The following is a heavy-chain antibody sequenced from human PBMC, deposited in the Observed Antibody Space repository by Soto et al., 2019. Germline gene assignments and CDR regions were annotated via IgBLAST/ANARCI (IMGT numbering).Heavy chain of an antibody. D-gene: IGHD3-22*01. Sequence: SETLSLTCAVSGYSISSGFYWGWILQPPGKGLEWIGNFYYSGSTYFNPSLKSRVTISVDTSKNQFSLKLSSVTAADTAIYYCARLSLRINTGLVVTSIDYWGQGPLVTVSS. CDR3: ARLSLRINTGLVVTSIDY. V-gene: IGHV4-38-2*01. CDR1: GYSISSGFY. J-gene: IGHJ4*02. CDR2: FYYSGST.